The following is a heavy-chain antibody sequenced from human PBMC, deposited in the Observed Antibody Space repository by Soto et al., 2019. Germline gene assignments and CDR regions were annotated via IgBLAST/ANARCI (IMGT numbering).Heavy chain of an antibody. CDR2: IYHSGST. CDR3: ASAPGIAAAGKDY. Sequence: SETLSLTCAVSGGSISSSNWWSWVRQPPGKGLEWIGEIYHSGSTNYNPSLKSRVTISVDKSKNQFSLKLSSVTAADTAVYYCASAPGIAAAGKDYWGQGTLVTVSS. D-gene: IGHD6-13*01. V-gene: IGHV4-4*02. J-gene: IGHJ4*02. CDR1: GGSISSSNW.